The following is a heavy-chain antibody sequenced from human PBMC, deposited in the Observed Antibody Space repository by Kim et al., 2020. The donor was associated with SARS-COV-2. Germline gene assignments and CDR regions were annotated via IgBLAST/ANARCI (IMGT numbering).Heavy chain of an antibody. Sequence: SETLSLTCAVYGDPFSGYYWSWIRQPPGKGLEWIGEINHDRSTNYNPSLKSRVTMSLDTSKNQFSLRLTSLTAADTAVYYCASGRYLVVLIDNRRYYYWG. CDR2: INHDRST. CDR1: GDPFSGYY. D-gene: IGHD1-20*01. CDR3: ASGRYLVVLIDNRRYYY. J-gene: IGHJ4*01. V-gene: IGHV4-34*01.